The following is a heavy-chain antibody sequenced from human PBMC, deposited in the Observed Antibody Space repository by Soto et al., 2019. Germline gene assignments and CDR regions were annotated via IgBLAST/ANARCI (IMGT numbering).Heavy chain of an antibody. V-gene: IGHV4-34*01. D-gene: IGHD2-8*02. Sequence: QVQLQQWGAGLLKPSETLSLTCAVYGGSFSGYDWTWIRQPPGTGLEWIGEINHSGSTNYNPSLKSRVPLSVDTSKNQFSLKLTSVTAADTAVYYCARDKITGLFDYWGQGTLVTVSS. CDR1: GGSFSGYD. CDR2: INHSGST. J-gene: IGHJ4*02. CDR3: ARDKITGLFDY.